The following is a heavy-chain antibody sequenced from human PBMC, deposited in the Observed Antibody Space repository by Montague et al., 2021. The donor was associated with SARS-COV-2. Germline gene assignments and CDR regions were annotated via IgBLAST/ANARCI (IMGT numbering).Heavy chain of an antibody. Sequence: SETLSLTCTVSGGSVSSSPYYCGCLRHPPGRGLEWVGSISYSGRTYFSPSLKSRLTICVDSSENQFSLRLSSVTAADTAVYYCASSYYYGSGTFVYNYYMDVWGKGTTVTVSS. CDR1: GGSVSSSPYY. D-gene: IGHD3-10*01. CDR3: ASSYYYGSGTFVYNYYMDV. CDR2: ISYSGRT. J-gene: IGHJ6*03. V-gene: IGHV4-39*01.